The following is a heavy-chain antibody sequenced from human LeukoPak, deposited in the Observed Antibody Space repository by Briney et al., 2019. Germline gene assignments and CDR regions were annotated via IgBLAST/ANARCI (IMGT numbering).Heavy chain of an antibody. J-gene: IGHJ6*02. D-gene: IGHD4-17*01. V-gene: IGHV3-13*05. CDR1: GFTFSSYD. CDR2: IGTAGDP. Sequence: GGSLRLSRAASGFTFSSYDMHWVRQATGKGLEWVSAIGTAGDPYYPGSVKGRFTISRENAKNSLYLQMNSLRAGDTAVYYCARSMYPNTMTTLHYYYGMDVWGQGTTVTVSS. CDR3: ARSMYPNTMTTLHYYYGMDV.